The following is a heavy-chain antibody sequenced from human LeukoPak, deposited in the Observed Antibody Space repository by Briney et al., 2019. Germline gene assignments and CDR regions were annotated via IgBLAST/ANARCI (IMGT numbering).Heavy chain of an antibody. V-gene: IGHV3-23*01. CDR2: ITGSDIRT. J-gene: IGHJ4*02. Sequence: GGSLRLSCAASGFTFSTNAMSWIRQAPGKGLEWVSGITGSDIRTYNADSAEGRFTITRDNSKSALYLQMNSLRAEDTAVYYCARGVGTTNPPEDYWGQGTLVTVSS. CDR1: GFTFSTNA. D-gene: IGHD1-26*01. CDR3: ARGVGTTNPPEDY.